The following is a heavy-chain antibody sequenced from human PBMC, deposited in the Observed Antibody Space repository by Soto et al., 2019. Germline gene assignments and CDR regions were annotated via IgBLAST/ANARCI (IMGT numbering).Heavy chain of an antibody. CDR3: AKEGTTKRSYYFDF. Sequence: QVQLVDSGGGVVQPGRSVRLSCAASGFTFSSYGMQWVRQAPGKGLEWVAVISYEGRIQYYADFVKGRFTISRDNSKDTLYLQMNSLRVEDTAVYYCAKEGTTKRSYYFDFWGQGTLVTVSS. CDR2: ISYEGRIQ. CDR1: GFTFSSYG. J-gene: IGHJ4*02. D-gene: IGHD1-26*01. V-gene: IGHV3-30*18.